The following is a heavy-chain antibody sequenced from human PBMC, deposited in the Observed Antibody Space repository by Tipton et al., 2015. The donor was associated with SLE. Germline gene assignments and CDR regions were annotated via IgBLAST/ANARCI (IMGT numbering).Heavy chain of an antibody. Sequence: GSLRLSCAASGFTFSSYAMSWVRQAPGKGLEWVSVIYSGGSSTYYADSVKGRFTISRDNSKNTLYLQMNSLRAEDTAVYYCARARPCADWGQGALVTVSS. CDR1: GFTFSSYA. CDR2: IYSGGSST. V-gene: IGHV3-23*03. CDR3: ARARPCAD. J-gene: IGHJ4*02.